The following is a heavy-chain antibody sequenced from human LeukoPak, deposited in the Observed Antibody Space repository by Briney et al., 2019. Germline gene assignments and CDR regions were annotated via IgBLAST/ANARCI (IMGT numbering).Heavy chain of an antibody. J-gene: IGHJ2*01. CDR1: RYTFIRYG. CDR2: ISAYNGNT. V-gene: IGHV1-18*01. D-gene: IGHD5-18*01. CDR3: ARERQSGYSYGYWYFDL. Sequence: ASVKVSCKASRYTFIRYGISWVRQAPGQGLEWMGWISAYNGNTNYAQKLQGRVTMTTDTSTSTAYMELRSLRSDDTAVYYCARERQSGYSYGYWYFDLWGRGTLVTVSS.